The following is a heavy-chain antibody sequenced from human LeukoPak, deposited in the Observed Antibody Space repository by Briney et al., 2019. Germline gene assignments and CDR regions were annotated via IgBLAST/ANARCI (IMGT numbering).Heavy chain of an antibody. V-gene: IGHV1-69*13. CDR1: GGTFSSYA. J-gene: IGHJ4*02. CDR3: ARDATSSSSWTTKFDY. Sequence: SVKVSCKASGGTFSSYAISWVRQAPGQGLEWMGGIIPIFGTANYAQKFQGRVTITADESTSTAYMELSSLRSEDTAMYYCARDATSSSSWTTKFDYWGQGTLVTVSS. CDR2: IIPIFGTA. D-gene: IGHD6-13*01.